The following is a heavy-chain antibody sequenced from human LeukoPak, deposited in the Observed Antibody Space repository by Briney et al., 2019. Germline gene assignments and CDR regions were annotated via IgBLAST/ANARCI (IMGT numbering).Heavy chain of an antibody. CDR1: GYSISSGYY. V-gene: IGHV4-38-2*01. D-gene: IGHD5-12*01. Sequence: PSETLSLTCAVSGYSISSGYYWGWMRQPPGKGLEWIGSIYHSGSTYYNPSLKSRVTISVDTSKNQFSLKLSSVTAADTAVYYCAVRVGGYDSEWFDPWAQGTLVTVSS. J-gene: IGHJ5*02. CDR2: IYHSGST. CDR3: AVRVGGYDSEWFDP.